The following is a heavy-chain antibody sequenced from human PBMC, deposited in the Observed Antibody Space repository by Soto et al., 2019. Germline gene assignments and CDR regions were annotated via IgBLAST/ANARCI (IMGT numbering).Heavy chain of an antibody. CDR2: MNPNSGNT. D-gene: IGHD6-19*01. J-gene: IGHJ4*02. CDR3: ARLRGWLYYFDY. Sequence: ASVKVSCKASGYTFTSYDINWVRQATGQGLEWMGWMNPNSGNTGYAQKFQGRVTMTRNTSISTAYMELSSLRSEDTAVYYCARLRGWLYYFDYGGQGTPVTVSS. CDR1: GYTFTSYD. V-gene: IGHV1-8*01.